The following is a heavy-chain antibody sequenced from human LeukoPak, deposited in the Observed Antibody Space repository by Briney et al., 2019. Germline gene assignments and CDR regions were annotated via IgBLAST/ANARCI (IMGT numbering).Heavy chain of an antibody. V-gene: IGHV3-23*01. CDR3: AKVKTPQRYGMDV. CDR2: ISGSGGST. CDR1: GFTFSSYA. Sequence: GGSLRLSCTASGFTFSSYAMSWVRQAPGKGLEWVSAISGSGGSTYYADSVEGRFTISRDNSKNTLYLQMNSLRAEDTAVYYCAKVKTPQRYGMDVWGQGTTVTVSS. J-gene: IGHJ6*02.